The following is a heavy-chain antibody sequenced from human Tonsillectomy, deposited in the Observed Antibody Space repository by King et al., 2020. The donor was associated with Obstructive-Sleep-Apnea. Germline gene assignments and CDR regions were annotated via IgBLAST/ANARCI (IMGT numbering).Heavy chain of an antibody. CDR2: IGPSDSYT. CDR1: GYNFASYW. J-gene: IGHJ4*02. V-gene: IGHV5-10-1*01. Sequence: QLVQSGPEVKKPGDSLRISCKGSGYNFASYWISWVRQMPGKGLEWMGRIGPSDSYTKYSPSFECHVTISVDKSITTAYLQWSSLKASDTAIYYCATSSVGSFNYWGQGTLVTVSP. D-gene: IGHD1-26*01. CDR3: ATSSVGSFNY.